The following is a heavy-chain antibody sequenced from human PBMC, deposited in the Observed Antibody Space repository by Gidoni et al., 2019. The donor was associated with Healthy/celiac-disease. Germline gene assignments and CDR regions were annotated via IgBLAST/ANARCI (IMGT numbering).Heavy chain of an antibody. CDR2: FDPEDGET. CDR1: GDTLTESS. D-gene: IGHD3-22*01. J-gene: IGHJ3*02. Sequence: QVQLVQPGAAVKKPGASVKVPCKVSGDTLTESSMDWVRQGPGKGLEWMGGFDPEDGETIHAQRFQGRVTMTEDTSTDTAYMDLSSRRSEDTAVYYCAISRYYDSSGYPRLAFDIWGQGTMVTVSS. V-gene: IGHV1-24*01. CDR3: AISRYYDSSGYPRLAFDI.